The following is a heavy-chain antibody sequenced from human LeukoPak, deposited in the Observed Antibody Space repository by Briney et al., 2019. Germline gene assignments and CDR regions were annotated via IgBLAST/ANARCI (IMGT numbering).Heavy chain of an antibody. J-gene: IGHJ4*02. Sequence: GGSLRLSCAASGFTFSSYWMHWVRQAPGKGLAWVSRINSDGSSTSYADSVKGRFTISRDNAKNTLYLQMNSLRAEDTAVYYCAHPAAGGLDYWGQGTLVTVSS. CDR3: AHPAAGGLDY. D-gene: IGHD6-25*01. V-gene: IGHV3-74*01. CDR2: INSDGSST. CDR1: GFTFSSYW.